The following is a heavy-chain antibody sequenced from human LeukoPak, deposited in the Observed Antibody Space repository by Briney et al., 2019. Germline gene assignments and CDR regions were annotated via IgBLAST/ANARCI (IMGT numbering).Heavy chain of an antibody. CDR1: GFTFTNYA. J-gene: IGHJ4*02. V-gene: IGHV3-23*01. Sequence: GGSLRLSCAASGFTFTNYAMSWVRQAPEKGLEWVSTITGRGGSTYYADSVKGRITISRDNSKNTLYLQMNSLRAEDTAVYYCAKSVESAVTTNPYFDYWGQGTLVTVSS. CDR3: AKSVESAVTTNPYFDY. D-gene: IGHD4-17*01. CDR2: ITGRGGST.